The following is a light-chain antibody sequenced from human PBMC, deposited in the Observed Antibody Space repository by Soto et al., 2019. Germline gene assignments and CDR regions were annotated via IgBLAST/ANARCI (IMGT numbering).Light chain of an antibody. Sequence: EIVLTQSPATLSLSPGERATLSCRASQTVSNYLAWYQQKPGQAPRLLIYGASTRATGIPARFSGSGSGTEFTLTISSLQSEDFAVYYCQQYNNWPPITFGQGTRLEI. CDR1: QTVSNY. CDR2: GAS. V-gene: IGKV3D-15*01. CDR3: QQYNNWPPIT. J-gene: IGKJ5*01.